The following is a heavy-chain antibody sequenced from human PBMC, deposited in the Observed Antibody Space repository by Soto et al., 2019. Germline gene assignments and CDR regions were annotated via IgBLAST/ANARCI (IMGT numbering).Heavy chain of an antibody. CDR1: GFTFGDRY. V-gene: IGHV3-11*01. CDR2: ISSSGFTI. D-gene: IGHD4-17*01. J-gene: IGHJ6*02. Sequence: QGQLVESGGDLVRSGGSLRLSCATSGFTFGDRYMSWIRQAPGKGLEWVSYISSSGFTIYYADSVKGRFTISRDNANDSLYLQMNSLRAEDTAVYYCARNTKSAAGADYYGLDVWGHGTTVIVSS. CDR3: ARNTKSAAGADYYGLDV.